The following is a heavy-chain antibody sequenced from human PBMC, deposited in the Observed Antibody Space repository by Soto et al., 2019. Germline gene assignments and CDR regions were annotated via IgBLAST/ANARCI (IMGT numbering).Heavy chain of an antibody. Sequence: EVQLLESGGALVQPGGSLRLSCAASGFTFSTYVMTWVRQAPGEGLEWVSTINGGGGATYHADSVKGRFTTSRDNSKNTLYLQMDSLRAEDTAVYYCATRYCSGSGCYFDYWGQGTLVAVSS. D-gene: IGHD2-15*01. CDR3: ATRYCSGSGCYFDY. CDR1: GFTFSTYV. CDR2: INGGGGAT. V-gene: IGHV3-23*01. J-gene: IGHJ4*02.